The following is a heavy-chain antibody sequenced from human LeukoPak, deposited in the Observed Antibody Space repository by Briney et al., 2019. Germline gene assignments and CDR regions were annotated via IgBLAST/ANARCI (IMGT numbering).Heavy chain of an antibody. Sequence: ASVKVSCKASGYTFTSYDINWVRQATGQGLEWIGWMNPNSGNTGYAQEFQGRVTMTRNTSISTAYMELSSLRSEDTAVYYCARGPYYDNTLPVGFDYWGQGTLVTVSS. CDR3: ARGPYYDNTLPVGFDY. V-gene: IGHV1-8*01. CDR2: MNPNSGNT. J-gene: IGHJ4*02. CDR1: GYTFTSYD. D-gene: IGHD3-22*01.